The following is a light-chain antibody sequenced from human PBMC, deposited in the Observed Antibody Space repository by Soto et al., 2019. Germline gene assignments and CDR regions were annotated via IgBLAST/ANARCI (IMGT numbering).Light chain of an antibody. Sequence: QSVLTQPASVSGSPGQSITISCTGTSSDVGGYNYVSWYQQHPGKAPKVIIYEVSNRPSGVSNRFSGSKSGNTASLTISGLQAEDEADYYCSAYTRSDNYAFVTGTKVTVL. CDR1: SSDVGGYNY. J-gene: IGLJ1*01. V-gene: IGLV2-14*01. CDR2: EVS. CDR3: SAYTRSDNYA.